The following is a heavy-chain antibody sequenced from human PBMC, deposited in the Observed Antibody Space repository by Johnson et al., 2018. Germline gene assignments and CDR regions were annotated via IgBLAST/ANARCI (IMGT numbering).Heavy chain of an antibody. V-gene: IGHV3-30-3*01. CDR3: ARPKVGATSGGMDV. J-gene: IGHJ6*03. Sequence: QVQLVQSGGGVVQPGRSLRLSCAASGFTFSGFAMHWVHQAPGKGLEWVAMISFDGVDEFYADSVRGRFTVSRDNSKNTLFLQMSSLRAEYTALYYCARPKVGATSGGMDVWGTGTTVTVSS. D-gene: IGHD1-26*01. CDR2: ISFDGVDE. CDR1: GFTFSGFA.